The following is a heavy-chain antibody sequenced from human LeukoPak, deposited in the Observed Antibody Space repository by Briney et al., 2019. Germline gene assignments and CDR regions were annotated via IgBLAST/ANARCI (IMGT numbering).Heavy chain of an antibody. CDR3: ANEIRPNDY. CDR2: ISYDGSNK. J-gene: IGHJ4*02. Sequence: GGSLRLSCAASGFTFSSYAMHWVRQAPGKRLEWVAVISYDGSNKYYADSVKGRFTISRDNSKNTLYLRMNSLRAEDTAVYYCANEIRPNDYWGQGTQVTVSS. D-gene: IGHD4-17*01. CDR1: GFTFSSYA. V-gene: IGHV3-30*04.